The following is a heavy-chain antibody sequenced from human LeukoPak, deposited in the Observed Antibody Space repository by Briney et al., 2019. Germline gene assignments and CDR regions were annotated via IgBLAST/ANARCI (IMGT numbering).Heavy chain of an antibody. CDR1: GFTFDDYA. CDR3: AKGYSSSWYGWFDP. J-gene: IGHJ5*02. Sequence: GGSLRLSCAASGFTFDDYAMHWVRQAPGKGLEWVSGISWNSGSIGYADSVKGRFTISRDNAENSLYLQMNSLRAEDMALYYCAKGYSSSWYGWFDPWGQGTLVTVSS. D-gene: IGHD6-13*01. CDR2: ISWNSGSI. V-gene: IGHV3-9*03.